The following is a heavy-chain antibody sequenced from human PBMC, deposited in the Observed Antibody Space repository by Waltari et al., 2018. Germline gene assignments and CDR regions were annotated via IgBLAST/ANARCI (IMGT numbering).Heavy chain of an antibody. D-gene: IGHD2-15*01. V-gene: IGHV1-69*01. J-gene: IGHJ3*02. CDR3: AKGYCSGGSCYPDAFDI. CDR2: IIPSLGTA. Sequence: QVQLVQSGAEVKKPGSSVKVSCKASGGTFSSYAISWVRQAPGQGLEWMGWIIPSLGTANDAQKFQGRVTITADESTSPAYMGLSSLRSEDTAVYYCAKGYCSGGSCYPDAFDIWGQGTMVTVSS. CDR1: GGTFSSYA.